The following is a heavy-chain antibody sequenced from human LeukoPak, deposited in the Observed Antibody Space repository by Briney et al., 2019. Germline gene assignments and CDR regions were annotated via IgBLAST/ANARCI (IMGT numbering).Heavy chain of an antibody. V-gene: IGHV1-3*01. J-gene: IGHJ5*02. CDR2: INVGNANT. CDR3: ARGWELHPNWFDP. Sequence: ASVKVSCKASGYSFTNHAIHWVRQAPGQRLEWMGWINVGNANTKYSQMFQGRVTITRDTSANTAYMELRSLRSDDTAVYYCARGWELHPNWFDPWGQGTLVTVSS. CDR1: GYSFTNHA. D-gene: IGHD1-26*01.